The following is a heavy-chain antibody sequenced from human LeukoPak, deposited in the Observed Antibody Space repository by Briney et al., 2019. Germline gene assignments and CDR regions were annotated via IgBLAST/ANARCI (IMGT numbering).Heavy chain of an antibody. CDR3: ATGYSSGWYPFYFDY. Sequence: PGGSLRLSCAASGFTFSSFEMNWVRQAPGKGLEWVSYISSSGSTIYYADSVKGRFTISRDNAKNSLYLQMNSLRAEDTAVYYCATGYSSGWYPFYFDYWGQGTLVTVSS. CDR2: ISSSGSTI. D-gene: IGHD6-19*01. CDR1: GFTFSSFE. J-gene: IGHJ4*02. V-gene: IGHV3-48*03.